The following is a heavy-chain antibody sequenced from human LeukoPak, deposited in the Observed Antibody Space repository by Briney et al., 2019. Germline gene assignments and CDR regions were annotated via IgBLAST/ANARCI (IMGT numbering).Heavy chain of an antibody. V-gene: IGHV4-39*01. Sequence: SETLSLTCTVSGGSISSSSYYWGWIRQPPGKGLEWIGSIYYSGSTYYNPSLKSRVTISVDTSKNQFSLKLSSVTAADTAVYYCARQFYPRHIVVVPAQGWFDPWGQGTLVTVSS. CDR2: IYYSGST. D-gene: IGHD2-2*01. J-gene: IGHJ5*02. CDR1: GGSISSSSYY. CDR3: ARQFYPRHIVVVPAQGWFDP.